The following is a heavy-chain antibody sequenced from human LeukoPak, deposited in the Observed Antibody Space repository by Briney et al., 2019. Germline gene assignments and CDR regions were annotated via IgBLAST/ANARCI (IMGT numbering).Heavy chain of an antibody. CDR2: IYYSGST. J-gene: IGHJ4*02. CDR1: GGSISSYY. CDR3: ARRSKDIVVVPAAVSFDY. V-gene: IGHV4-59*08. D-gene: IGHD2-2*01. Sequence: PSETLSLTCTVSGGSISSYYWSWIRQPPGKGLEWIGYIYYSGSTNYNPSLKSRVTISVDTSKNQFSLKLSSVTAADTAVYYCARRSKDIVVVPAAVSFDYWGQGTLVTVSS.